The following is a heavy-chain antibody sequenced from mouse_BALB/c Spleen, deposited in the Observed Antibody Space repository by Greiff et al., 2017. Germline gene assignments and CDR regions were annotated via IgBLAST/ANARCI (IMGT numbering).Heavy chain of an antibody. CDR1: GFTFSSYT. CDR2: ISSGGSYT. Sequence: EVKLQESGGGLVKPGGSLKLSCAASGFTFSSYTMSWVRQTPEKRLEWVATISSGGSYTYYPDSVKGRFTISRDNAKNTLYLQMSSLKSEDTAMYYCTRDEDVAYWGQGTLVTVSA. J-gene: IGHJ3*01. V-gene: IGHV5-6-4*01. CDR3: TRDEDVAY.